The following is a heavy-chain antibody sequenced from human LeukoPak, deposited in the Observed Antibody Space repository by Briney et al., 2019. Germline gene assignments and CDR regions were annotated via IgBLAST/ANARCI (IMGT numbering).Heavy chain of an antibody. CDR3: ARDSCGGDCYPGSYAFDI. CDR1: GGTFRSYA. Sequence: ASVKVSXKASGGTFRSYAISWVRQAPGQGLEWIGGIIPIFGTANYAQKFQGRVTITTDESTSTAYMELSSLRSEDTAVYYCARDSCGGDCYPGSYAFDIWGQGTMVTVSS. J-gene: IGHJ3*02. CDR2: IIPIFGTA. D-gene: IGHD2-21*02. V-gene: IGHV1-69*05.